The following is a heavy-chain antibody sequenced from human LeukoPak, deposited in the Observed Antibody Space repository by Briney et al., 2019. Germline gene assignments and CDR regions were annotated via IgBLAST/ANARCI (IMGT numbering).Heavy chain of an antibody. Sequence: GGSLRLSCGASVLNFSCYVMHWVRQAPGKVLEWVAAIPYYGMNKFYVDSVKGRFTIYRDNSKNILYLQMNSLRAEDTALYYCARRRTEILQWYRDPHFDYWGQGALVTVSS. J-gene: IGHJ4*02. CDR2: IPYYGMNK. CDR3: ARRRTEILQWYRDPHFDY. V-gene: IGHV3-30*04. D-gene: IGHD4-23*01. CDR1: VLNFSCYV.